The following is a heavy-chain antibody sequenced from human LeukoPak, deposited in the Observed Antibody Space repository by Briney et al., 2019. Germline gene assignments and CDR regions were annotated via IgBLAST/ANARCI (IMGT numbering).Heavy chain of an antibody. J-gene: IGHJ3*02. CDR3: ARDRGDAFDI. CDR2: ISSSSSYI. D-gene: IGHD3-10*01. CDR1: GFTFSSYS. V-gene: IGHV3-21*01. Sequence: GGSLRLSCAASGFTFSSYSMNWVRQAPGKGLEWVSSISSSSSYIYYADSVKGRFTISRDNAKHSLHLQMNSLRAEDTAVYYCARDRGDAFDIWGQGTMVTVSS.